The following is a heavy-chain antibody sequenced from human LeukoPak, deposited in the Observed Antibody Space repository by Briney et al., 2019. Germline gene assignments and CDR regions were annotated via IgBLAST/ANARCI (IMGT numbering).Heavy chain of an antibody. Sequence: GGSLRLSCAASGFTFSSYDMHWVRQATGKGLEWVSAIDTAGDTYYPGSVKGRFTISRENAKNSLFLQMNTLRAEDTAVYYCAREDASAFDIWGQGTMVSVSP. CDR3: AREDASAFDI. V-gene: IGHV3-13*01. J-gene: IGHJ3*02. CDR1: GFTFSSYD. CDR2: IDTAGDT.